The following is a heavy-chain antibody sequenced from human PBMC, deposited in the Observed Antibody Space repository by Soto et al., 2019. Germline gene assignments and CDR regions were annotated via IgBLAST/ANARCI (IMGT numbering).Heavy chain of an antibody. D-gene: IGHD2-8*02. CDR2: ISHSGST. CDR1: GGSLSSYS. Sequence: ETLSLTCTVSGGSLSSYSWSWIRQPPGKGLEWIGYISHSGSTYYNPSLRSRLTISVDTSKTHFSLKVSSATAAETAVYYCARRTGSYFDYWGQGILVTVSS. CDR3: ARRTGSYFDY. V-gene: IGHV4-59*08. J-gene: IGHJ4*02.